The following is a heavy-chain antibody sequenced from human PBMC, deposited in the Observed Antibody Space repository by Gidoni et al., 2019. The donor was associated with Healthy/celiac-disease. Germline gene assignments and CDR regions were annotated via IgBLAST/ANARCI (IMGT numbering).Heavy chain of an antibody. CDR1: GFTFSDHY. J-gene: IGHJ4*02. V-gene: IGHV3-72*01. Sequence: EVQLVESGGGLVQPGGSLRLSCAASGFTFSDHYMDWVRQAPGKGLEWVGRTRNKANSYTTEYAASVKGRFTISRDDSKNSLYLQMNSLKTEDTAVYYCARVRSAYWGQGTLVTVSS. D-gene: IGHD6-6*01. CDR2: TRNKANSYTT. CDR3: ARVRSAY.